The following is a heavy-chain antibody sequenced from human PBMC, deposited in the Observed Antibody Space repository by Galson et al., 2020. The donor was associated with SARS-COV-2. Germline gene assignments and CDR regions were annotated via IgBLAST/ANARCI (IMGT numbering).Heavy chain of an antibody. Sequence: SETLSLTCTVSGGSISSSSYYWGWIRQPPGKGLEWIGSIYYSGSTYYNPSLKSRVTISVDTSKNQFSLKLSSVTAADTAVYYCARRGRSSGSYSPDAFDIWGQGTMVTVSS. CDR2: IYYSGST. CDR1: GGSISSSSYY. V-gene: IGHV4-39*01. J-gene: IGHJ3*02. CDR3: ARRGRSSGSYSPDAFDI. D-gene: IGHD1-26*01.